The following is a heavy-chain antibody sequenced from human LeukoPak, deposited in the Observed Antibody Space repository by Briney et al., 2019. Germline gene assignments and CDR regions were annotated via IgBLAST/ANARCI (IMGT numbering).Heavy chain of an antibody. CDR2: IYYSGSTY. J-gene: IGHJ5*02. CDR1: GGSISRGDYY. Sequence: PSQTLSLTCTVSGGSISRGDYYWSWIRQSPGKGLEWIGCIYYSGSTYYYNPSLKSRITISVDTSKNQFSLKLSSVTAADTAIYYCASTDFSDTRCSRANWFDPWGQGTLVTVSS. D-gene: IGHD2-2*01. CDR3: ASTDFSDTRCSRANWFDP. V-gene: IGHV4-30-4*08.